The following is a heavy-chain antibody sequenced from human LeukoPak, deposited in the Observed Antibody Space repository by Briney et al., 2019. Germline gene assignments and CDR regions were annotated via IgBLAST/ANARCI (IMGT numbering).Heavy chain of an antibody. CDR3: AKERGYSSSSFDY. CDR2: ISGSDGTT. V-gene: IGHV3-23*01. J-gene: IGHJ4*02. D-gene: IGHD6-6*01. CDR1: GFTFSTYA. Sequence: PGGSLRLSCAASGFTFSTYAMSWVRQAPGKGLEWVSAISGSDGTTYHADSVKGRFTISRGNSKNMLYLQMNYLRAEDTAVYYCAKERGYSSSSFDYWGQGTLVTVSS.